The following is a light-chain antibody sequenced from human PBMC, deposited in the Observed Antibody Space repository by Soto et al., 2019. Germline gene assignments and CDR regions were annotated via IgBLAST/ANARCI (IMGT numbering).Light chain of an antibody. V-gene: IGLV2-14*01. CDR3: SSHTLSSALQV. Sequence: QSALTQPASVSGSPGQSITISCTGTSGDIGGYNYVSWYQQHPGKAPKLLISEVTNRPSGVSNRFSGSKSGDTASLTISGLQAEDEADYYCSSHTLSSALQVFGTGTKLTVL. CDR1: SGDIGGYNY. J-gene: IGLJ1*01. CDR2: EVT.